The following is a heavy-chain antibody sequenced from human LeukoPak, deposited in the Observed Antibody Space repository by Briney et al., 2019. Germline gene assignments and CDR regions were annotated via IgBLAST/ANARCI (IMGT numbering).Heavy chain of an antibody. Sequence: GGSLRLSCAASGFTFSSYGMHWVRQAPGKGLEWVAFIRYDGGNKYYADSVRGRFTISRDNSRNTLYLQMNSLRAEDTAIYYCAKNGDRGAYCSGGTCYPYYYYMDVWGKGTTVTISS. CDR3: AKNGDRGAYCSGGTCYPYYYYMDV. V-gene: IGHV3-30*02. J-gene: IGHJ6*03. CDR2: IRYDGGNK. D-gene: IGHD2-15*01. CDR1: GFTFSSYG.